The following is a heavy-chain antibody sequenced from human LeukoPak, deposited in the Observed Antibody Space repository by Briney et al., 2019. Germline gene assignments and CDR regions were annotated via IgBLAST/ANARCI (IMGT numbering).Heavy chain of an antibody. V-gene: IGHV3-21*05. D-gene: IGHD7-27*01. CDR1: GFALCVYS. J-gene: IGHJ4*02. CDR2: IRGSGSGM. Sequence: GGPLRLLCAPSGFALCVYSEMGVRAARGGGGVGVANIRGSGSGMARGNYYAGSVKGRFTISRDNAKNSRYWQLNSLRAEDTAFYYCARHDNWGFDSWGPGALVTVSS. CDR3: ARHDNWGFDS.